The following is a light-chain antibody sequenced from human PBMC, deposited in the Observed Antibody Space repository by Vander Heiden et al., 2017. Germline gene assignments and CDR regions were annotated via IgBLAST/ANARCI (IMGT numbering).Light chain of an antibody. J-gene: IGKJ2*01. CDR3: QQYNNWPPYT. CDR1: QSVSSN. Sequence: EKGRRKSPATPAVSPGERATLSCRASQSVSSNLAWYQQKPGQAPRLLIYGASTRATGIPARFSGSGYGTEFTLTISSLQSEDFAVYYCQQYNNWPPYTFGQGTKLEIK. V-gene: IGKV3-15*01. CDR2: GAS.